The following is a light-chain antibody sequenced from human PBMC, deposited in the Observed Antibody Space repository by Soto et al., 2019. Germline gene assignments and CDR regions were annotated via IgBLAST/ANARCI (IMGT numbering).Light chain of an antibody. J-gene: IGLJ2*01. CDR1: SGHSSYA. Sequence: QLVLTQSPSASASQGASVKLTCTLSSGHSSYAIAWHQQQPEKGPRYLMKVNSDGSHSKGDGIPNRFSGSSSGTERHLTISSLQSEDEADYYCQTWGTAIHDVVFGGGTKLTVL. CDR3: QTWGTAIHDVV. CDR2: VNSDGSH. V-gene: IGLV4-69*01.